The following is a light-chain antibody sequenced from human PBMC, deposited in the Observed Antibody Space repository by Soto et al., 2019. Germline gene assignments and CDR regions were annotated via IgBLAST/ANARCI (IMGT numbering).Light chain of an antibody. V-gene: IGLV2-8*01. CDR3: SSYAGSNNLL. J-gene: IGLJ2*01. Sequence: QSALTQPPSASGSPGQSVTISCTGTSSDVGAYIYVSWYQQRPGKAPKLMIYEVTKRPSGVPDRFSGSKFGSTASLTVSGLQAGDEADYFCSSYAGSNNLLFGGGTKLTVL. CDR2: EVT. CDR1: SSDVGAYIY.